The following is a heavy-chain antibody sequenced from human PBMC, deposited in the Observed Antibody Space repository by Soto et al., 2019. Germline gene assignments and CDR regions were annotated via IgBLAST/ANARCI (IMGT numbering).Heavy chain of an antibody. V-gene: IGHV3-11*01. J-gene: IGHJ4*02. D-gene: IGHD1-1*01. CDR2: ISSSGGVT. CDR1: RFSFSDSY. Sequence: GGSLRLSCAASRFSFSDSYMTWIRQAPGKGLEWISYISSSGGVTYYADSVRGRFTISRDNAENSLYLQMSALRAEDTAVYYCARMFSRYDPLYYFDYWGQGILVTVSS. CDR3: ARMFSRYDPLYYFDY.